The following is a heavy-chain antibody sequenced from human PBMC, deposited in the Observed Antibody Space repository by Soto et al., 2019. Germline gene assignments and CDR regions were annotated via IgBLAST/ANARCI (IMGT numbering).Heavy chain of an antibody. V-gene: IGHV4-39*01. CDR1: GGSINTDHYY. CDR3: GRRGIAAAVNYFAP. D-gene: IGHD6-13*01. Sequence: QLHLQESGPGLVKPSETLSLTCTVSGGSINTDHYYWDWIRQPPGKGLEWIGTFYHSGSTFYNPSLKSRVNMSADTSKNQFSLTLKSVTAADTAVYHCGRRGIAAAVNYFAPWGQGILVTVSS. J-gene: IGHJ5*02. CDR2: FYHSGST.